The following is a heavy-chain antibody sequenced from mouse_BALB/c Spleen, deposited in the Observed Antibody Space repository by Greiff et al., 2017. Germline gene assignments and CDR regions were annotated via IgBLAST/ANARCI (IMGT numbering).Heavy chain of an antibody. CDR3: ARRRYGYAMDY. CDR1: GYSFTSYW. CDR2: IDPSDSET. D-gene: IGHD1-1*02. Sequence: QVQLQQSGPQLVRPGASVKISCKASGYSFTSYWMHWVKQRPGQGLEWIGMIDPSDSETRLNQKFKDKATLTVDKSSSTAYMQLSSPTSEDSAVYYCARRRYGYAMDYWGQGTSVTVSS. J-gene: IGHJ4*01. V-gene: IGHV1S126*01.